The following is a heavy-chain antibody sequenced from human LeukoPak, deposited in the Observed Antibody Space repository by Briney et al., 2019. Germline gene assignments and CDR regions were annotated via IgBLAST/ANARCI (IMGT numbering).Heavy chain of an antibody. V-gene: IGHV3-9*01. J-gene: IGHJ6*02. Sequence: PGGSLRLSCAASGFTFHDYAMHWVRQVPGKGREWVSGINWNSGSILYADSVKGRFTISRDNARNSLYLQMNSLRPDDTALYYCAKDASGSYSPNFYYYGMDVWGQGTTVTVSS. CDR2: INWNSGSI. D-gene: IGHD3-10*01. CDR3: AKDASGSYSPNFYYYGMDV. CDR1: GFTFHDYA.